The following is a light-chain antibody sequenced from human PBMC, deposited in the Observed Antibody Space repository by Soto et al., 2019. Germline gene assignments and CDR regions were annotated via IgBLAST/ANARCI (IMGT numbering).Light chain of an antibody. V-gene: IGLV2-14*01. CDR2: DVS. CDR3: SSYTNSISL. J-gene: IGLJ3*02. Sequence: QSALTQPPSASGSPGQSVTISCTGTSSDVGAYNYVSWYQQHPGKAPKLMIYDVSDRPSGVSNRFSGSKSGNTASLTISGLQAEDEADYYCSSYTNSISLFGGGTKLTVL. CDR1: SSDVGAYNY.